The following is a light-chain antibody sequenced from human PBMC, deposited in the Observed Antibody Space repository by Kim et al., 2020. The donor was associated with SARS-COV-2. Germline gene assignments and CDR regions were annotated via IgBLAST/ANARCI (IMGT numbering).Light chain of an antibody. CDR3: QAWDSSTAV. V-gene: IGLV3-1*01. CDR1: KLGDKY. Sequence: SYELNQPPSVSVSPGQTASITCSGDKLGDKYACWYQQKPGQSAVLVISQDSKRPSGIPERFSGSNSGNTATLPISGTQAMDEADYYCQAWDSSTAVFGGG. CDR2: QDS. J-gene: IGLJ2*01.